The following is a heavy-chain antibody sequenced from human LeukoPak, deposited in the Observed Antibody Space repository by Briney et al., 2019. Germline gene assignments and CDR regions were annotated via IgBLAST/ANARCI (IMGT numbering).Heavy chain of an antibody. Sequence: SETLSLTCAVYGGSFSGYYWSWIRQPPGKGLEWIGEINHSGSTNYNPSLKSRVTISVDRSKNQFSLKLSSVTATDTAVYYCARDSGYSYGVDYWGQGTLVTVSS. D-gene: IGHD5-18*01. J-gene: IGHJ4*02. CDR3: ARDSGYSYGVDY. CDR2: INHSGST. V-gene: IGHV4-34*01. CDR1: GGSFSGYY.